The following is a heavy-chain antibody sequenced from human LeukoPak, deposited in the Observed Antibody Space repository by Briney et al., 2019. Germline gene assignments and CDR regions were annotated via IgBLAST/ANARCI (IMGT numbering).Heavy chain of an antibody. CDR1: GCTFTSYG. V-gene: IGHV1-18*01. CDR2: VSAYNGNT. D-gene: IGHD3-10*01. Sequence: GASVKVSCKASGCTFTSYGISWVRQAPGQGLEWMGWVSAYNGNTNYAQKLQGRVTMTTDTSTSTAYMELRSLRSDDTAVYYCARDRLLWFGEPDAFDIWGQWTMVTVSS. J-gene: IGHJ3*02. CDR3: ARDRLLWFGEPDAFDI.